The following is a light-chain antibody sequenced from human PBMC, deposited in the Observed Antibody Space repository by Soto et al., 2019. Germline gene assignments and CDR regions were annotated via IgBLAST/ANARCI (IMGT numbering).Light chain of an antibody. V-gene: IGKV3-15*01. CDR3: QQYNDRPPIT. Sequence: IVMTQSPVTLSASPGESATLSCRASQSVDNNVAWYQQKPGQAPRLLIVGSFARATGIPARFSGSGSGSEFTLTISGLHSEDFAVYYCQQYNDRPPITFRQGTRLENK. J-gene: IGKJ5*01. CDR2: GSF. CDR1: QSVDNN.